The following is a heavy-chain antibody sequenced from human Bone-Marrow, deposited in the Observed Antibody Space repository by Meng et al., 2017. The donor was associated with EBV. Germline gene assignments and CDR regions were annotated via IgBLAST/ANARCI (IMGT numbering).Heavy chain of an antibody. D-gene: IGHD5-12*01. CDR3: ARDPGYAGYFDY. CDR2: IIPIFGTA. J-gene: IGHJ4*02. Sequence: RLLHSGAEVKKPGSSVKVSCKASGGTFSSYAISWVRQAPGQGLEWMGGIIPIFGTANYAQKFQGRVTITADESTSTAYMELSSLRSEDTAVYYCARDPGYAGYFDYWGQGTLVTVSS. V-gene: IGHV1-69*01. CDR1: GGTFSSYA.